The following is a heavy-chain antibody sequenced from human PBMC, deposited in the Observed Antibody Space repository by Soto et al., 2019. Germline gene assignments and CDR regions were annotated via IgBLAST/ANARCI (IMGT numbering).Heavy chain of an antibody. CDR3: AKRRGDHSNYSWGIDV. CDR2: ISYDGSHK. V-gene: IGHV3-30*18. D-gene: IGHD4-4*01. CDR1: GFTFRNYG. Sequence: GGSLRLSCAASGFTFRNYGMHWVRQAPGKGLVWVTVISYDGSHKYYADSVKGRFTISRDNSKNTVYLEMNSLRDEDTAVYYCAKRRGDHSNYSWGIDVWGQGTTVTVS. J-gene: IGHJ6*02.